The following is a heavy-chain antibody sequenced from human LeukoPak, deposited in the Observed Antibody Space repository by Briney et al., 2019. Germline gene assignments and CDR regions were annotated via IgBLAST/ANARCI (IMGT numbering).Heavy chain of an antibody. CDR3: ARDCSGGNCYLGVIDY. Sequence: SQTLSLTCTVSADSLSSSYWSCVRQPAGKGLEWIGRIYTSGYTNYNPSLRSRVTLSVETSKNQFSLKLTSVTDADAAVYYCARDCSGGNCYLGVIDYWGQGTQVIVSS. CDR2: IYTSGYT. CDR1: ADSLSSSY. D-gene: IGHD2-15*01. V-gene: IGHV4-4*07. J-gene: IGHJ4*02.